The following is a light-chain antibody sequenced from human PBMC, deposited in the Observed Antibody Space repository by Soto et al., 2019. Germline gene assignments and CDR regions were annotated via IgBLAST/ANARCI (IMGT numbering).Light chain of an antibody. V-gene: IGKV3-20*01. CDR2: GAS. CDR3: QQYGRPLMYA. CDR1: RSISSNY. J-gene: IGKJ2*01. Sequence: EILLTQSLGTLSLSPGERATLSCRTSRSISSNYLAWYQQKPGQAPRLLIYGASSRATGIPDRFSGSGSGTDFTLTISRLEPEDFAVYYCQQYGRPLMYAFGQGTKVDIK.